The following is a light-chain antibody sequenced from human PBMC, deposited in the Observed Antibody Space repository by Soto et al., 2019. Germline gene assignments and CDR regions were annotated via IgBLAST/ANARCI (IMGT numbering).Light chain of an antibody. CDR3: QQRSNWPLT. CDR1: LSVSNNY. Sequence: ESVLTQSPGTLSLSPGERPTLCCRPSLSVSNNYLAWYQQKPGQAPRLLIYGASNRATGIPDRFSGSGSGTDFTLSISSLEPEDFAVYYCQQRSNWPLTFGGGTKVDIK. V-gene: IGKV3D-20*02. J-gene: IGKJ4*01. CDR2: GAS.